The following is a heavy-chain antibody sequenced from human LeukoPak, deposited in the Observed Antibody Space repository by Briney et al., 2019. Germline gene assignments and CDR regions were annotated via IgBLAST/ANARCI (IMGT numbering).Heavy chain of an antibody. V-gene: IGHV4-34*01. D-gene: IGHD3-22*01. J-gene: IGHJ4*02. Sequence: SETLSLTCAVYGGSFSGYYWSWIRQPPGKGLEWIGEINHRGGTNYNPSLKSRVTISVDTSKNQFSLKLSSVTAADTAVYYCASRSIVVVITGYFDYWGQGTLVTVSS. CDR3: ASRSIVVVITGYFDY. CDR2: INHRGGT. CDR1: GGSFSGYY.